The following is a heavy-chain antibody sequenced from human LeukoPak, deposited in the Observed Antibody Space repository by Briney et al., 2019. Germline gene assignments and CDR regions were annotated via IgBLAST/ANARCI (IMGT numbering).Heavy chain of an antibody. CDR1: GYTYTNYG. CDR3: ARAGHRKYYYDNAYDY. J-gene: IGHJ4*02. Sequence: ASVKVSCKASGYTYTNYGISWVRQAPGQGLEWMGWISGYNGHTNYAQKLQGRVTMTTHTSTSTAYMELRSLRSDDTAVYYCARAGHRKYYYDNAYDYWGQGTLVTVSS. CDR2: ISGYNGHT. D-gene: IGHD3-22*01. V-gene: IGHV1-18*01.